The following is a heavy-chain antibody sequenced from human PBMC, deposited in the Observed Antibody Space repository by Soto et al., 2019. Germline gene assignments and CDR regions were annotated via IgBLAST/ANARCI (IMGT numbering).Heavy chain of an antibody. CDR2: INPNSGCT. D-gene: IGHD6-19*01. CDR1: GYTFTGYY. CDR3: ARVRQCLAAYYYYYYGMDV. V-gene: IGHV1-2*02. Sequence: ASVKVSCKASGYTFTGYYMHWVRQAPGQGLEWMGWINPNSGCTNYAQKFQGRVTMTRDTSISTAYMELSRLRSAATAVYYCARVRQCLAAYYYYYYGMDVWGQGTTVTVSS. J-gene: IGHJ6*02.